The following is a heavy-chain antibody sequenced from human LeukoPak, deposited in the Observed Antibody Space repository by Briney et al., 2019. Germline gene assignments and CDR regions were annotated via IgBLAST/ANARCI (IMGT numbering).Heavy chain of an antibody. D-gene: IGHD2-2*01. Sequence: SGGSLRLSCAASGFTFSSYWMSWVRQAPGKGLEGVANIKQDGSEKYYVDSVKGRFTISRDNAKNSLYLQMNSLRAEDTAVYYCASPISVPYYFDYWGQGTLVTVSS. CDR3: ASPISVPYYFDY. CDR1: GFTFSSYW. J-gene: IGHJ4*02. CDR2: IKQDGSEK. V-gene: IGHV3-7*01.